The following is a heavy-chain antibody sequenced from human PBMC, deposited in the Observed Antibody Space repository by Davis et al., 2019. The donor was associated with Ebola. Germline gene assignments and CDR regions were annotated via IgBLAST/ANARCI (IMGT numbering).Heavy chain of an antibody. Sequence: SVKVSCKASGYTFTSYYMHWVRQAPGQGLEWMGIINPSGGSTSYAQKFQGRVTMTRDTSTSTVYMELSSLRSEDTAVYYCARAHIVGSPEVGFDYWGQGTLVTVSS. CDR1: GYTFTSYY. D-gene: IGHD1-26*01. CDR3: ARAHIVGSPEVGFDY. CDR2: INPSGGST. V-gene: IGHV1-46*01. J-gene: IGHJ4*02.